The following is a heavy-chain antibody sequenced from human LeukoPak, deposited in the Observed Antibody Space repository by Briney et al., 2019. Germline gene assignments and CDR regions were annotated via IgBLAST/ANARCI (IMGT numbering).Heavy chain of an antibody. V-gene: IGHV4-38-2*02. CDR3: ARDSAPPSSTRGFGL. CDR2: IYHSGST. D-gene: IGHD2-2*01. J-gene: IGHJ2*01. Sequence: GSLRLSCGASGFSVTDNYMSWVRQAPGEGLEWIGSIYHSGSTYYNPSLKSRVTISVDTSKNQFSLKLSSVTAADTAVYYCARDSAPPSSTRGFGLWGRGTLVTVSS. CDR1: GFSVTDNY.